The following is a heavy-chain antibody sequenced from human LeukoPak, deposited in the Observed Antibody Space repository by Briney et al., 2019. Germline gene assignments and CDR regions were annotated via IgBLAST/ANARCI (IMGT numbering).Heavy chain of an antibody. CDR3: AKGGSGWLFDN. V-gene: IGHV3-23*01. Sequence: GGSLRLSCAASGFTFSSYAMSWVRQAPGKGLEWVSAISGSGGSTYYADSVKGRFSISRDNSKNTLFLQMNSLRADDTAVYYCAKGGSGWLFDNWGQGALVTVSS. CDR1: GFTFSSYA. D-gene: IGHD6-19*01. CDR2: ISGSGGST. J-gene: IGHJ4*02.